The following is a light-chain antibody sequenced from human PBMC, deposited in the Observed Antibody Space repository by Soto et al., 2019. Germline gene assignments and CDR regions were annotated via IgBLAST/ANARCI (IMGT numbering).Light chain of an antibody. CDR3: QQRSKWPPLT. J-gene: IGKJ4*01. V-gene: IGKV3-11*01. CDR1: QSVSSY. Sequence: EIVLTQSPDTLSLSPGERATLSCRASQSVSSYLVWYQQKPGQAPRLLIYDASNRATGIPARFSGSGSGTEFTLTISSLEPEDFAVYYCQQRSKWPPLTFGGGTKVEIK. CDR2: DAS.